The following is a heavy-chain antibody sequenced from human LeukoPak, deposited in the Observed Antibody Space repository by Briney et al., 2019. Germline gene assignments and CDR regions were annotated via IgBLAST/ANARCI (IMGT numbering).Heavy chain of an antibody. Sequence: GGSLRLSCVASGFTFSSYWMSWVRQAPGKGLEWVANIKKDGSEKFYVDSVKGRFTISRDNAKNSLYLQMNSLRAEDTAVYYCARDRYTVTTYNYYYGMDVWGQGTTVTVSS. J-gene: IGHJ6*02. CDR3: ARDRYTVTTYNYYYGMDV. CDR2: IKKDGSEK. D-gene: IGHD4-17*01. V-gene: IGHV3-7*01. CDR1: GFTFSSYW.